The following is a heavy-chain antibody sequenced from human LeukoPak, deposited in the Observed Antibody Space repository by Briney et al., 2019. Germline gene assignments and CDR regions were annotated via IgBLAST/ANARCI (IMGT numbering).Heavy chain of an antibody. CDR1: GYTFTERG. CDR2: ISATSGNT. CDR3: GKGSTGWSRDP. V-gene: IGHV1-18*01. D-gene: IGHD6-19*01. Sequence: ASLKVSCKASGYTFTERGISWMRHIPGQGREWMGWISATSGNTYYAETFQDRVTMTTDASTSTAYMELRDLTVDDTAVYYCGKGSTGWSRDPWGQGTLVTVSS. J-gene: IGHJ5*02.